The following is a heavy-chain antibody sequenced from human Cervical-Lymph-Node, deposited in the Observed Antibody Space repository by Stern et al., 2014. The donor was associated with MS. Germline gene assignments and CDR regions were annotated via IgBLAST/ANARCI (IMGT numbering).Heavy chain of an antibody. CDR3: ARGEYYYGSEDFDY. J-gene: IGHJ4*02. V-gene: IGHV3-21*01. CDR2: ISSSSSYI. CDR1: GFTFSSYS. D-gene: IGHD3-10*01. Sequence: EVQLVESGGGLVKPGGSLRLSCAASGFTFSSYSMNWVRQAPGKGLEWGSSISSSSSYIYYADSVKGRFTISRDNAKNSLYLQMNSLRAEDTAVYYCARGEYYYGSEDFDYWGQGTLVTVSS.